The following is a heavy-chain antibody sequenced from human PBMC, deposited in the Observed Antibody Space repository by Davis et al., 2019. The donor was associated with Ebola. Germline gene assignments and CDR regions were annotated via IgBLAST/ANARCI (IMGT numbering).Heavy chain of an antibody. V-gene: IGHV4-34*01. CDR1: GGSFSGYY. D-gene: IGHD6-13*01. J-gene: IGHJ6*02. Sequence: GSLRLSCAVYGGSFSGYYWSWIRQPPGKGLEWIGEINHSGSTNYNPSLKSRVTISVDTSKNQFSLKLSSVTAADTAVYYRARRGGSWYRYYYYGMDVWGQGTTVTVSS. CDR2: INHSGST. CDR3: ARRGGSWYRYYYYGMDV.